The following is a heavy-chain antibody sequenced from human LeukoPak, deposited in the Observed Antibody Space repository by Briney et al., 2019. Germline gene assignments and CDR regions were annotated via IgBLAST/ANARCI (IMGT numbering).Heavy chain of an antibody. D-gene: IGHD5-18*01. V-gene: IGHV3-23*01. CDR1: GFTFSSYA. CDR2: VTGNGDNT. CDR3: ARAPRDTATYFDY. J-gene: IGHJ4*02. Sequence: GGSLRLSCAASGFTFSSYAMSWVRQAPGKGLEWVSSVTGNGDNTFHADSVKGRFTISRDNSKNTLNLQMNSLRAEDTAVYYCARAPRDTATYFDYWGQGTLVTVSS.